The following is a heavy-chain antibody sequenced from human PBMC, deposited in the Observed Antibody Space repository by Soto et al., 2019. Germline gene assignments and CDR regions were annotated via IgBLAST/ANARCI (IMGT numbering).Heavy chain of an antibody. Sequence: ASVKVSCKASGNTFTGYYIHWVRQAPGQGLEWMGWINPNSGGTNYVQKFQGCVTMTRDTSISTAYMELSRLRSDDTAVYYCARLGGYGTGAFDIWGQGTMVTVSS. CDR2: INPNSGGT. CDR3: ARLGGYGTGAFDI. D-gene: IGHD3-16*01. V-gene: IGHV1-2*04. J-gene: IGHJ3*02. CDR1: GNTFTGYY.